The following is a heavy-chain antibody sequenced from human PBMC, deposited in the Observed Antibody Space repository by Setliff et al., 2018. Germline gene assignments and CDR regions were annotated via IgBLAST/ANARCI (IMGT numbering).Heavy chain of an antibody. CDR2: ISHSGST. D-gene: IGHD2-2*01. Sequence: PSETLSLTCAVYGGSFSTYYWSWIRQPPGKGLEWIGEISHSGSTNYNPSLKSRVTMSVDTSKNQFSLNLNSVTAADTAVYCFRLAHCSTTSCEEALDDWSQGTLVTVSS. CDR1: GGSFSTYY. CDR3: RLAHCSTTSCEEALDD. V-gene: IGHV4-34*01. J-gene: IGHJ4*02.